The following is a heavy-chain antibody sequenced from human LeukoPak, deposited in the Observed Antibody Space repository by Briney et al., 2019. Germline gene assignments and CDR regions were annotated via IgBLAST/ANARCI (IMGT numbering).Heavy chain of an antibody. CDR1: GYTFTSYD. CDR3: YSSSWLPFYYYYGMGV. V-gene: IGHV1-8*01. D-gene: IGHD6-13*01. J-gene: IGHJ6*02. Sequence: GASVKVSCKASGYTFTSYDINWVRQATGQGLEWMGWMNPNSGNTGYAQKFQGRVTMTRNTSISTAYMELSSLRSEDTAVYYCYSSSWLPFYYYYGMGVWGQGTTVTVSS. CDR2: MNPNSGNT.